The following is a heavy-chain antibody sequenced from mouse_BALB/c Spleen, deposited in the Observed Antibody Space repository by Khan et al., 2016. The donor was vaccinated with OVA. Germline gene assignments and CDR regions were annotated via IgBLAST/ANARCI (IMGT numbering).Heavy chain of an antibody. V-gene: IGHV2-4-1*01. CDR1: GFSLSNFG. D-gene: IGHD1-2*01. Sequence: QVRLQQSGPGLVQPSQNLSITCTVSGFSLSNFGVHWVRQSPGKALEWLGVIWNGGNTDYNAAFISRLSISKDNSKSQIFFKMNGLQADDTAIYYCARNGVFHYYGDGGMDYWGQGTSVTVSS. CDR2: IWNGGNT. CDR3: ARNGVFHYYGDGGMDY. J-gene: IGHJ4*01.